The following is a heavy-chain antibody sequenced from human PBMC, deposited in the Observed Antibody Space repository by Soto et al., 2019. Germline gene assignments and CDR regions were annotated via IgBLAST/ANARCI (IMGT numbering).Heavy chain of an antibody. CDR2: SKTRAFGGTT. D-gene: IGHD3-16*01. CDR3: SSGPFFHRGRLDS. V-gene: IGHV3-15*06. J-gene: IGHJ4*02. Sequence: GGSRRLSCAASGFSFNDAWMNWVRQAPGKGLEWVGRSKTRAFGGTTNYAAPVKGRFIISRDDSKDTLYLQMSSLKVEDTAVYYCSSGPFFHRGRLDSRGQGTPVTVSS. CDR1: GFSFNDAW.